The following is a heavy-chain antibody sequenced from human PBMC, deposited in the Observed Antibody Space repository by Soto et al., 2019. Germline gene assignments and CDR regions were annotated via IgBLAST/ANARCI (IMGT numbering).Heavy chain of an antibody. Sequence: QVHLQESGPGLVRPSETLSLSCSVSGDSMATGGHYYNWIRHLPGKGLEWIGYIYYSGATHYSPSLRPRATISIDTSKNQFSLRLISVTAADTALYFCARDKDLEPTVWGYWGQGIQDTVSS. D-gene: IGHD7-27*01. J-gene: IGHJ4*02. V-gene: IGHV4-31*02. CDR2: IYYSGAT. CDR1: GDSMATGGHY. CDR3: ARDKDLEPTVWGY.